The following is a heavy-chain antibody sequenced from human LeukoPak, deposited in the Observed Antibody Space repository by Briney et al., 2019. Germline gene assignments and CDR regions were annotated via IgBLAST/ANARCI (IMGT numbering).Heavy chain of an antibody. CDR1: GDSVSSNSAA. D-gene: IGHD6-19*01. CDR2: TYYRSQWFN. Sequence: SRTLSLTCAISGDSVSSNSAAWNWIRQSPSRGLEWLGRTYYRSQWFNDYAVSVKSRITLNPDTSKSQFSLQLNYVTPEDTAVYYCARVGGSGWYAFDYWGQGTLVTVSS. V-gene: IGHV6-1*01. J-gene: IGHJ4*02. CDR3: ARVGGSGWYAFDY.